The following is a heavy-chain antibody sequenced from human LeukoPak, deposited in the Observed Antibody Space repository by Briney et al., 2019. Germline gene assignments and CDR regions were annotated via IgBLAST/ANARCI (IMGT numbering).Heavy chain of an antibody. CDR3: TKGETAVTSYLHF. CDR2: ISTSSSTI. V-gene: IGHV3-48*02. CDR1: GFTFSTYS. Sequence: GGSLRLSCAASGFTFSTYSMNWVRQAPGKGLEWVSFISTSSSTIYYADSVRGRFTISRDNAKNSLYLQMNSLRDEDTAVYYCTKGETAVTSYLHFWGQGTPGTVS. D-gene: IGHD4-17*01. J-gene: IGHJ4*02.